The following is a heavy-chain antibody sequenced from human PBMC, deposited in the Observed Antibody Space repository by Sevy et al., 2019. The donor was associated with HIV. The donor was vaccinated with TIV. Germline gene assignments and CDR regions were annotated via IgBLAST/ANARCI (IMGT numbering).Heavy chain of an antibody. CDR1: GGSFSGYY. CDR3: ARAPPVVVVPGAPSWFDP. V-gene: IGHV4-34*01. D-gene: IGHD2-2*01. CDR2: INHSGST. J-gene: IGHJ5*02. Sequence: SETLSLTCAVYGGSFSGYYWNWIRQTPGKGLELIGEINHSGSTNYNPSLKSRVTISVDTSKNQFSLRLNSVTAADTAVYYCARAPPVVVVPGAPSWFDPWGQGTLVTVSS.